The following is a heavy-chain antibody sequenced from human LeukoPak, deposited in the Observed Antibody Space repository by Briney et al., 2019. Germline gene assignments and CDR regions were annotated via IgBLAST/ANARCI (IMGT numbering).Heavy chain of an antibody. J-gene: IGHJ4*02. Sequence: GGSLRLSCGASGLTFSTYSMNWVRQAPGKGLEWVPAISGSGGSTYYADSVKGRFTISRDNSKNTLYLQMNSLRAEDTAVYYCAKDFEGYDYWGQGTLVTVSS. V-gene: IGHV3-23*01. CDR1: GLTFSTYS. CDR3: AKDFEGYDY. D-gene: IGHD5-18*01. CDR2: ISGSGGST.